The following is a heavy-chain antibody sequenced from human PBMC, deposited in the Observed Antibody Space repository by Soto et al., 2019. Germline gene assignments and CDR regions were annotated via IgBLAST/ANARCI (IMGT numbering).Heavy chain of an antibody. D-gene: IGHD3-10*01. Sequence: QVQLVQSGAEVKKPGSSVKVSCKASGGTFSSYAIGWVRQAPGQGLEWMGGIIPIFGTANYAQKFQGRVTITADESTSTAYMELSSLRSEDTAVYYCASKPLRYYYGSGSYYSDYYYYGMDVWGQGTKVTVSS. CDR1: GGTFSSYA. J-gene: IGHJ6*02. CDR2: IIPIFGTA. CDR3: ASKPLRYYYGSGSYYSDYYYYGMDV. V-gene: IGHV1-69*01.